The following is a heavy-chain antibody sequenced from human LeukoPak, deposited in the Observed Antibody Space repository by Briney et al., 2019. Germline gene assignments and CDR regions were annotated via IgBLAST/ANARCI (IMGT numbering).Heavy chain of an antibody. CDR3: ARRVSCFDY. Sequence: PSETLSLTCTVSGGSISSGSYYWRWIRQPAGTGLEWIGRIYTSGSTNYNPSLKSRVTISVDTSKNQFSLKLSSVTAADTAVYYCARRVSCFDYWGQGTLVTVSS. CDR1: GGSISSGSYY. V-gene: IGHV4-61*02. CDR2: IYTSGST. J-gene: IGHJ4*02. D-gene: IGHD2-2*01.